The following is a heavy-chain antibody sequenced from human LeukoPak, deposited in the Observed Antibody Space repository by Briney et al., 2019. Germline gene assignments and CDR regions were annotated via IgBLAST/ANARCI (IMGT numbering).Heavy chain of an antibody. CDR3: AKSDSGSAFDI. J-gene: IGHJ3*02. CDR2: IRSDGSNK. CDR1: GFTLSSYG. V-gene: IGHV3-30*02. Sequence: PGGSLSLSCAASGFTLSSYGMHWVRQAPGKGLEWVAFIRSDGSNKYYADSVKGRFTISRDDSKNTLYLQMNSLRAEDTAVYYCAKSDSGSAFDIWGQGTMVTVSS. D-gene: IGHD3-10*01.